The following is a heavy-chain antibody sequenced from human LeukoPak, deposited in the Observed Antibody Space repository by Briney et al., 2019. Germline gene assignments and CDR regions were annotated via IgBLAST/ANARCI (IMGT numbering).Heavy chain of an antibody. CDR3: ARARLLWFGELLPNDY. CDR2: IYYSGST. V-gene: IGHV4-59*08. J-gene: IGHJ4*02. Sequence: SETLSLTCTVSGGSISSYYWSWIRQPPGKGLEWIGYIYYSGSTYYNPSLKSRVTISVDTSKNQFSLKLSSVTAADTAVYYCARARLLWFGELLPNDYWGQGTLVTVSS. CDR1: GGSISSYY. D-gene: IGHD3-10*01.